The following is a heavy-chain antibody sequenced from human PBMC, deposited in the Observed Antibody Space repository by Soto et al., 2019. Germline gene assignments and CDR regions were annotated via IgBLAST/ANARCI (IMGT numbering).Heavy chain of an antibody. Sequence: PSETLSLTCAVSGGSISSGGYSWSWIRQPPGKGLEWIGYIYHSGSTYYNPSLKSRVTISVDRSKNQFSLKLSSVTAADTAVYYCARHDYGAENFDYWGQGTLVTVSS. CDR3: ARHDYGAENFDY. CDR2: IYHSGST. J-gene: IGHJ4*02. V-gene: IGHV4-30-2*01. CDR1: GGSISSGGYS. D-gene: IGHD4-17*01.